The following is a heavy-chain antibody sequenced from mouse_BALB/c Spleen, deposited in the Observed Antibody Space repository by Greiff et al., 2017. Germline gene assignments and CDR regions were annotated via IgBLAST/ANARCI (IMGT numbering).Heavy chain of an antibody. CDR1: GFTFSSYA. D-gene: IGHD2-14*01. Sequence: EVQLVESGGGLVKPGGSLKLSCAASGFTFSSYAMSWVRQTPEKRLEWVASISSGGSTYYPDSVKGRFTISRDNARNILYLQMSSLRSEDTAMYYCANRYDYYAMDYWGQGTSVTVSS. CDR3: ANRYDYYAMDY. J-gene: IGHJ4*01. CDR2: ISSGGST. V-gene: IGHV5-6-5*01.